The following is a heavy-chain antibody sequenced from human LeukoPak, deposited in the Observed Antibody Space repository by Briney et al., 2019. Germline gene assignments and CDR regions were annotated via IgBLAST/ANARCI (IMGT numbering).Heavy chain of an antibody. V-gene: IGHV3-23*01. CDR1: GFTFSSYA. Sequence: GGSLRLSCAASGFTFSSYAMSWVCQAPGKGLEWVSAISGSGGSTYYADSVKGRFTISRDNSKNTLYLQMNSLRAEDTAVYYCAKLFGIYEQLAPFEYWGQGTLVTVSS. J-gene: IGHJ4*02. CDR2: ISGSGGST. D-gene: IGHD6-6*01. CDR3: AKLFGIYEQLAPFEY.